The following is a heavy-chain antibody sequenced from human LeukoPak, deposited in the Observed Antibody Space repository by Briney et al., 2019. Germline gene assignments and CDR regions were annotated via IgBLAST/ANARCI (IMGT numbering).Heavy chain of an antibody. Sequence: SVKVSCKASGGSFSTYPMNWVRQAPGQGLEWMGGIIPIFGTASFAQKFQGRVTITADESTGTAYMELSSLRSEDTAVYYCARVVTPRYCSTPSCYWKGWFDPWGQGTLVTVSS. CDR1: GGSFSTYP. J-gene: IGHJ5*02. CDR3: ARVVTPRYCSTPSCYWKGWFDP. D-gene: IGHD2-2*01. V-gene: IGHV1-69*13. CDR2: IIPIFGTA.